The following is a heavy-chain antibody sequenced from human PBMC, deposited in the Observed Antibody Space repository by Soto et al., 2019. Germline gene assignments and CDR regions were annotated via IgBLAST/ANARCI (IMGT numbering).Heavy chain of an antibody. D-gene: IGHD5-18*01. J-gene: IGHJ5*02. Sequence: GASVKVSCTASGVTFTSSAMQWVRQARGQRLEWIGWIVVGSGNTNYAQKFQERVTITRDMSTSTAYMELSSLRSEDTAVYYCAAERDSSSSRFDPWGQGTLVTVSS. CDR1: GVTFTSSA. CDR2: IVVGSGNT. V-gene: IGHV1-58*02. CDR3: AAERDSSSSRFDP.